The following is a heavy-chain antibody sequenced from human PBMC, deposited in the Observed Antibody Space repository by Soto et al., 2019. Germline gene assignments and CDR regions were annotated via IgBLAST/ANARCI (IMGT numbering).Heavy chain of an antibody. Sequence: PGGSLRLSCAASGFTFSRDSMNWVRQVPGKGLEWVASISSGSSDTWYADSVKGRFIISRDNAQNSLFLQMNTLRPEDTAMYYCARVAYWGPGTQVTVSS. CDR3: ARVAY. CDR1: GFTFSRDS. V-gene: IGHV3-21*01. J-gene: IGHJ4*02. CDR2: ISSGSSDT.